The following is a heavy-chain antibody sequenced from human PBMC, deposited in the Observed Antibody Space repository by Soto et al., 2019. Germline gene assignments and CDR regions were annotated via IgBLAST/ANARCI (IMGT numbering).Heavy chain of an antibody. D-gene: IGHD2-15*01. CDR3: AKDRSEVSGGSHLALFWDS. V-gene: IGHV3-30*18. CDR2: ISYDGSNK. CDR1: GFTFSSYG. J-gene: IGHJ4*02. Sequence: QVQLVESGGGVVQPGRSLRLSCAASGFTFSSYGMHWVRQAPGKGLEWVAVISYDGSNKYYADSVKGRFTISRDNSKNXLXXQIDRLGAEDTAVYYCAKDRSEVSGGSHLALFWDSWGQGTLVTVSS.